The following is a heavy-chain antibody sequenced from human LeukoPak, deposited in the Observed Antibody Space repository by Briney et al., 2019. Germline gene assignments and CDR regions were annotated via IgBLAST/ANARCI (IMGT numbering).Heavy chain of an antibody. V-gene: IGHV1-46*01. CDR3: ATATMVRGVLNWFDP. J-gene: IGHJ5*02. Sequence: ASVKVSCKASGYTFTSYYMHWVRQAPGQGLEWMGIINPSGGSTSYAQKFQGRVTMTTDTSTSTAYMELRSLRSDDTAVYYCATATMVRGVLNWFDPWGQGTLVTVSS. CDR1: GYTFTSYY. CDR2: INPSGGST. D-gene: IGHD3-10*01.